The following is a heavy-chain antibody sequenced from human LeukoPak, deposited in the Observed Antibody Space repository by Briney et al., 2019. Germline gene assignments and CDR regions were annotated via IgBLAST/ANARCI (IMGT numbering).Heavy chain of an antibody. J-gene: IGHJ6*03. CDR3: AGTIGWKTPYYYYYYMDV. Sequence: SETLSLTCTVSGGSISSSSYYWGWIRQPPGKGLEWIGYIYYSGSTNYNPSLKSRVTISVDTSKNQFSLKLSSVTAADTAVYYCAGTIGWKTPYYYYYYMDVWGKGTTVTVSS. D-gene: IGHD1-1*01. V-gene: IGHV4-61*05. CDR2: IYYSGST. CDR1: GGSISSSSYY.